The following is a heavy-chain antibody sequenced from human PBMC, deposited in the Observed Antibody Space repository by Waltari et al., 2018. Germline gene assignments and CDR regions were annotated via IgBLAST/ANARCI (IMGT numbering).Heavy chain of an antibody. V-gene: IGHV4-38-2*01. CDR1: GYSISSGYY. CDR2: IYYSGST. J-gene: IGHJ4*02. CDR3: ASLPRTYYYGSGIDY. Sequence: QVQLQESGPGLVKPSETLSLTCAVSGYSISSGYYWGWIRQPPGKGLEWIGSIYYSGSTNYNPSLKSRVTISVDTSKNQFSLKLSSVTAADTAVYYCASLPRTYYYGSGIDYWGQGTLVTVSS. D-gene: IGHD3-10*01.